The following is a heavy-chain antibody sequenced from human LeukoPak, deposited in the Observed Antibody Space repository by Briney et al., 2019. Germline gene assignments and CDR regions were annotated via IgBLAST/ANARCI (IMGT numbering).Heavy chain of an antibody. CDR2: IYSTGST. D-gene: IGHD3-22*01. Sequence: SETLSLTCTVSGGSVSSGSYYWSWIRQPPGKGLEWIGYIYSTGSTSYNPSLKSRVTISVDTSKNQFSLNLTSVTAADTAVYYCARRFYYDGHHDSWGQGTLVTVSS. V-gene: IGHV4-61*01. CDR1: GGSVSSGSYY. CDR3: ARRFYYDGHHDS. J-gene: IGHJ4*02.